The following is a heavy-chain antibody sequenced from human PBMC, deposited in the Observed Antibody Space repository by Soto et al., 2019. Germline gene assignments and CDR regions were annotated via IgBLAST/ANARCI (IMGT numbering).Heavy chain of an antibody. V-gene: IGHV1-18*01. CDR3: ATTGRDYYGAGSAFDP. CDR2: ISPHNGDT. J-gene: IGHJ5*02. D-gene: IGHD3-10*01. Sequence: QVQLVQSGAEVTKPGASVKVSCKASGYMFISYGISWVRQAPGQGLEWMGWISPHNGDTNYAQKFQGRVTMTTDTSTSTANMEIRSVTSDDTAAYYCATTGRDYYGAGSAFDPWGQGTLVTVSS. CDR1: GYMFISYG.